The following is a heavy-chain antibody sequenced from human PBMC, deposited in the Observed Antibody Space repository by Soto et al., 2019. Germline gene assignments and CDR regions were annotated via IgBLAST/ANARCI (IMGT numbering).Heavy chain of an antibody. CDR3: ARVGYDFWSGYSGGLDY. V-gene: IGHV3-33*01. D-gene: IGHD3-3*01. Sequence: PGGSLRLSCAASGFTFSSYGMHWVRHAPGKGLEWVAVIWYDGSNKYYADSVKGRFTISRDNSKNTLYLQMNSLRAEDTAVYYCARVGYDFWSGYSGGLDYWGQGTLVTVSS. CDR2: IWYDGSNK. J-gene: IGHJ4*02. CDR1: GFTFSSYG.